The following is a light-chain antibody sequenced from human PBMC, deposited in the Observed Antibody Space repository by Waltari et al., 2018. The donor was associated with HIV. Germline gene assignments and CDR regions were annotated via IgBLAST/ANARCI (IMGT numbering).Light chain of an antibody. J-gene: IGLJ3*02. Sequence: QSALPQPASVSGSPGQSIPISCTGTSSDINYDNYVSWYQHHPGKAPKVIISDVTNRPSGVSSRFSGSKSGNTATLTISGLQAEDEADYFCTSYVSSASPEFGGWTRLTVL. CDR2: DVT. CDR1: SSDINYDNY. V-gene: IGLV2-14*03. CDR3: TSYVSSASPE.